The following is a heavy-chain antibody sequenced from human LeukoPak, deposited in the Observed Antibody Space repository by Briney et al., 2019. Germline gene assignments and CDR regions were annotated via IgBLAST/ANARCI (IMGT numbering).Heavy chain of an antibody. Sequence: GGSLRLSCAASGFTFSNYWMHWVRQAPGKGLMWVSQISTGGSQTFYADSVKGRFTISRDNAKNTLFLQMDSLRPEDTAVYYCVRSLRSADFWGQGTLVTVSS. CDR2: ISTGGSQT. V-gene: IGHV3-74*01. J-gene: IGHJ4*02. CDR3: VRSLRSADF. CDR1: GFTFSNYW.